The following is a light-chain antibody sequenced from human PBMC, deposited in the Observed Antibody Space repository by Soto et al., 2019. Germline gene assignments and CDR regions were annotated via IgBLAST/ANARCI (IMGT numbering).Light chain of an antibody. V-gene: IGKV3-20*01. CDR2: GAS. J-gene: IGKJ5*01. CDR1: QSVSNNY. Sequence: EIVLTQSPATLSLSPGERATLSCRASQSVSNNYLAWYQQKPGQAPRLLIYGASNRATGIPDRFGGSGSGTDFTLIINRLEPEDVAIYYCQQYGGSPRITFGQGTRLEIK. CDR3: QQYGGSPRIT.